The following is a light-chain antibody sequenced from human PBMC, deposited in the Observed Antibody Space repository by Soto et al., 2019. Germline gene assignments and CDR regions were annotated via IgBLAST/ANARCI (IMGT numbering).Light chain of an antibody. V-gene: IGKV3-20*01. CDR2: GAS. CDR1: QSVSSSY. J-gene: IGKJ1*01. CDR3: QQYGSSSWT. Sequence: EIVLTQSPGTLSLSPGERATLSCMASQSVSSSYLAWYQQKPGQAPRLLIYGASSRATGIPDRFSGSGSGTDLTLTISRLEPEDFAVYYCQQYGSSSWTFGPGTKVDI.